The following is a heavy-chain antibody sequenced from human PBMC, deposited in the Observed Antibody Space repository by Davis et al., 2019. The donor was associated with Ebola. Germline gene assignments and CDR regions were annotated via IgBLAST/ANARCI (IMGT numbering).Heavy chain of an antibody. CDR2: IYPGDSDT. Sequence: PGGSLRLSCKGSGYSFTSYWIGWVRQMPGKGLEWMGIIYPGDSDTRYSPSFQGQVTISADKSISTVYLQWSSLKASDTAMYYCARRGSTRSWFDPWGQGTLVTVSS. CDR3: ARRGSTRSWFDP. D-gene: IGHD2-2*01. J-gene: IGHJ5*02. CDR1: GYSFTSYW. V-gene: IGHV5-51*01.